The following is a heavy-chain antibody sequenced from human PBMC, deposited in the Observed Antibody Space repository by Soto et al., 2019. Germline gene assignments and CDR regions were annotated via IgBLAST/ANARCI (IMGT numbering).Heavy chain of an antibody. V-gene: IGHV4-4*07. D-gene: IGHD3-10*01. J-gene: IGHJ5*02. CDR2: IYTSGST. CDR1: GGSISSYY. CDR3: ARDMRSVRGVIKEYRGWFDP. Sequence: QVQLQESGPGLVKPSETLSLTCTVSGGSISSYYWSWIRQPAGKGLEWIGRIYTSGSTNYNPSLKSRVTMSVDTSKNQFSLKLSSVTAADTAVYYCARDMRSVRGVIKEYRGWFDPCGQGTLVTVSS.